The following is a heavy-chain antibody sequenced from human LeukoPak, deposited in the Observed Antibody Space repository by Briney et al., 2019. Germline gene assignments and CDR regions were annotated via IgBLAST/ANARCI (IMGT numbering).Heavy chain of an antibody. Sequence: GASVKVSCKASGYTFTSYYMHWVRQAPGQGLEWMGIINPSGGSTSYAQKFQGRVTMTRDTSTSTVYMELSSLRSEDTAVYYCARDRGEYCGGDCYSVPDAFDIWGQGTMVTVSS. CDR3: ARDRGEYCGGDCYSVPDAFDI. J-gene: IGHJ3*02. V-gene: IGHV1-46*01. D-gene: IGHD2-21*02. CDR2: INPSGGST. CDR1: GYTFTSYY.